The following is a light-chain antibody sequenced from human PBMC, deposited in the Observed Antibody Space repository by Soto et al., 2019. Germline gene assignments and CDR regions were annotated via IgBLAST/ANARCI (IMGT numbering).Light chain of an antibody. J-gene: IGKJ1*01. CDR2: GAS. V-gene: IGKV3-15*01. Sequence: TVLTQSPATLSVSPGERASLSCRASQSVSINLAWYQQEPGQAPRLLIYGASTRATGIPARFSGSGSGTEFTLTINSLQSEDLAVYYCQEYDNWPPEGTFGQGTKVDIK. CDR3: QEYDNWPPEGT. CDR1: QSVSIN.